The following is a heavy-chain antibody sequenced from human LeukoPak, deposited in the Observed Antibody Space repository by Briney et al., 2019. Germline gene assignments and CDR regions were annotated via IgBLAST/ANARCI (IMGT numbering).Heavy chain of an antibody. CDR2: VSGSGSST. Sequence: GGSLRLSCAASGFTFSSYAMSWVRQAPRKGLEWVSVVSGSGSSTDYADSVKGRFTISRDNAKNSLYLQMNSLRAEDTAVYYCAREVITMVRGALLSGPYYYGMDVWGQGTTVTVSS. J-gene: IGHJ6*02. CDR1: GFTFSSYA. CDR3: AREVITMVRGALLSGPYYYGMDV. V-gene: IGHV3-23*01. D-gene: IGHD3-10*01.